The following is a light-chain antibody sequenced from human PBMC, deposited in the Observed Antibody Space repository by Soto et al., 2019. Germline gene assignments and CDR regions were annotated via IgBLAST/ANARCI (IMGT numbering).Light chain of an antibody. Sequence: QSVLTQPPSVSAAPGQKVTISCSGSSSNIGGNSVSWYQQLPGTAPKLFIYDDNKRPSGIPDRFSGSKSGTSATLGITGFQTGDEADYYCRSWDSSLSAYVFGTGTKVTVL. CDR2: DDN. V-gene: IGLV1-51*01. CDR1: SSNIGGNS. J-gene: IGLJ1*01. CDR3: RSWDSSLSAYV.